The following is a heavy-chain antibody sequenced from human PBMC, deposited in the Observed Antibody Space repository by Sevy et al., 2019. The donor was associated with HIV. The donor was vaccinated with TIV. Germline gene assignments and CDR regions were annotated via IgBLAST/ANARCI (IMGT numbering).Heavy chain of an antibody. Sequence: SETLSLTCAVSGGSINSFFWSWIRQSPGKGLEWIGYVYDSGNSEYNPSLRSRVTISVDTSKKQFSLKLGSVTAADTAVYYCGRGGGIYYDSRGFHPQYYFDSWGQGTLVTVSS. V-gene: IGHV4-59*01. J-gene: IGHJ4*02. D-gene: IGHD3-22*01. CDR3: GRGGGIYYDSRGFHPQYYFDS. CDR1: GGSINSFF. CDR2: VYDSGNS.